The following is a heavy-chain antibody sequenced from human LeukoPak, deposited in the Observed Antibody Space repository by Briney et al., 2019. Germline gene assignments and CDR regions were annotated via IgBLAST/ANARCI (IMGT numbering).Heavy chain of an antibody. CDR3: AIDDGGYVRLVGAFDI. Sequence: DSVKVSCNASGDTFSSYGISWVRQPPGQGLEWMGWISAYNGNTNYAQKLKGRVTMTADTSTSKSHLELRTLRSADTAVYYCAIDDGGYVRLVGAFDIWGQGTMVTVSS. J-gene: IGHJ3*02. CDR1: GDTFSSYG. V-gene: IGHV1-18*01. D-gene: IGHD3-10*02. CDR2: ISAYNGNT.